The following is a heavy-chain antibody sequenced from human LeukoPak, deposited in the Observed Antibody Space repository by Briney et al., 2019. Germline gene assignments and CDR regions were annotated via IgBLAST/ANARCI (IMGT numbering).Heavy chain of an antibody. CDR3: ARDLGYCTNGVCHTRFDY. Sequence: ASVKVSCKASGYTFTSYDINWVRQAPGQGLERMGWMSPNSGDTGCAQKFQGRVTMTRDTSIGTAYMELSSLRSEDTAVYYCARDLGYCTNGVCHTRFDYWGQGTLVAVSS. CDR2: MSPNSGDT. J-gene: IGHJ4*02. CDR1: GYTFTSYD. V-gene: IGHV1-8*01. D-gene: IGHD2-8*01.